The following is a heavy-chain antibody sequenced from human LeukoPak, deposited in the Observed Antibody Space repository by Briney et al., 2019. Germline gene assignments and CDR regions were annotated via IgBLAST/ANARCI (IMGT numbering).Heavy chain of an antibody. V-gene: IGHV1-18*01. Sequence: ASVKVSCKASGYTFTSYGISWVRQAPGQGLEWMGWISAYNGNTNYAQKLQGRVTMTTDTSTSTAYMELRSLRSDDTAVYYCARGRPSNYDFWSGYHLWGQGTLVTVSS. CDR1: GYTFTSYG. J-gene: IGHJ4*02. CDR2: ISAYNGNT. D-gene: IGHD3-3*01. CDR3: ARGRPSNYDFWSGYHL.